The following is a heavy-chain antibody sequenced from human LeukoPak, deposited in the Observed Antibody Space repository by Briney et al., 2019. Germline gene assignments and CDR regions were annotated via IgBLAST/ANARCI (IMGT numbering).Heavy chain of an antibody. V-gene: IGHV4-4*07. CDR1: GGSISSYY. D-gene: IGHD3-3*01. CDR2: IYTSGST. CDR3: ARVYGYYDFWSGYPTYYYYYGMDV. J-gene: IGHJ6*02. Sequence: SETLSLTCTVSGGSISSYYWSWIRQPAGKGLEWIGRIYTSGSTNYNPSLKSRVTMSVDTSKNQFSLKLSSVTAADTAVYYCARVYGYYDFWSGYPTYYYYYGMDVWGQGTTVTVSS.